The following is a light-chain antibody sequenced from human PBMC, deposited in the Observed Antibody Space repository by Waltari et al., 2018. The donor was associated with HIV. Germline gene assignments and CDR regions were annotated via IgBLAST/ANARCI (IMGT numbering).Light chain of an antibody. CDR2: STT. CDR3: AAWDDSLSGVV. Sequence: QSVLTQPPSASGTPGQWVTISCSGSSSNIGNNTVTWYQQLPGTAPKLLIYSTTQRPSGVPDRFSGSKSGTSASLAISGLRSEDEADYYCAAWDDSLSGVVFGGGTKLTVL. V-gene: IGLV1-44*01. J-gene: IGLJ2*01. CDR1: SSNIGNNT.